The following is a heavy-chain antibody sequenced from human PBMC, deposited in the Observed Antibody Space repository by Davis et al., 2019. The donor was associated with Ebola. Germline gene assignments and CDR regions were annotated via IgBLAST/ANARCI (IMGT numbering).Heavy chain of an antibody. CDR1: GFTFSSYG. CDR3: ARDGIVVAALDY. V-gene: IGHV3-30*03. Sequence: GESLKISCAASGFTFSSYGMHWVRQAPGKGLEWVAVISYDGSNKYSADSVKGRFTISRDNSKNTLYLQMSSLRAEDAAVYYCARDGIVVAALDYWGQGTLVTVSS. J-gene: IGHJ4*02. D-gene: IGHD3-22*01. CDR2: ISYDGSNK.